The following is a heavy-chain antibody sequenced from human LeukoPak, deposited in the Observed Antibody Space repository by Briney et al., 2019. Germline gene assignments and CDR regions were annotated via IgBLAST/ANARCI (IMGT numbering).Heavy chain of an antibody. J-gene: IGHJ6*02. CDR1: GFTSSSYA. Sequence: GGSLRLSCAPSGFTSSSYAMSWVRHAPGEGLEWVSAISGSGGSTHYADSVKDRFTISRDNSKNTLYLQMNSLRAEDTAVYYCAKRSYGSDYYGMDVWGQGTTVTVSS. D-gene: IGHD5-18*01. CDR3: AKRSYGSDYYGMDV. CDR2: ISGSGGST. V-gene: IGHV3-23*01.